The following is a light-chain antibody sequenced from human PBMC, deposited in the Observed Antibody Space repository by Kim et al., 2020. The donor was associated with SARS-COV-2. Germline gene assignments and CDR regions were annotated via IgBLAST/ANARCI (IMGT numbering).Light chain of an antibody. CDR3: QQYNDWPPGDT. J-gene: IGKJ2*01. CDR2: DAS. Sequence: EIVITQSPATLSVSPGERATLSCRASESINTYLAWYQQKPGQAPRLLMYDASTRATGIPARFSGSGSGTEFTLTISSLQSEDFAVYYCQQYNDWPPGDTFGQGTKLEI. V-gene: IGKV3-15*01. CDR1: ESINTY.